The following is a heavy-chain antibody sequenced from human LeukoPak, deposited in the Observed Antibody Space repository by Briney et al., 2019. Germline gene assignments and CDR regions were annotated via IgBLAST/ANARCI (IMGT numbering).Heavy chain of an antibody. D-gene: IGHD3-3*01. CDR3: AGGYYDFWSGYYAFDY. CDR1: GFTFSSYA. Sequence: GRSLRLSCAASGFTFSSYAMHWVRQAPGKGLEWVAVILYDGSNRYYADSVKGRFTISRDNSKNTLYLQMNSLRAEDTAVYYCAGGYYDFWSGYYAFDYWGQGTLVTVSS. V-gene: IGHV3-30-3*01. J-gene: IGHJ4*02. CDR2: ILYDGSNR.